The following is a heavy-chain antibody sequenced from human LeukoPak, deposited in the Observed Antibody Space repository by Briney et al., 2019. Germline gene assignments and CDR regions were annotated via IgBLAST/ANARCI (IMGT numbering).Heavy chain of an antibody. Sequence: GGSLRLSCAASGFTFSSYAMHWVRQAPGKGLEYVSATSSDGSSTYYANSVKGRISISRDNSKNTLYLQMGSLRAEDMAVYYCARDEGAALGSYYYYGMDVWGQGTTVTVSS. CDR1: GFTFSSYA. CDR3: ARDEGAALGSYYYYGMDV. V-gene: IGHV3-64*01. D-gene: IGHD3-10*01. J-gene: IGHJ6*02. CDR2: TSSDGSST.